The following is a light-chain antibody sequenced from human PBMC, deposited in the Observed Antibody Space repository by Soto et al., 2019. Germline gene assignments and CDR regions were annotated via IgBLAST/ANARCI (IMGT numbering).Light chain of an antibody. CDR1: QSVSIY. J-gene: IGKJ4*01. CDR3: QQSYSTSLT. V-gene: IGKV1-39*01. Sequence: DIQLTQFPSSLSASVGDRVIISCRASQSVSIYLNWYQHRPGKAPKVVIYAASSLQSGVPSRFSGSGSGTHFTLTISSLQPEDFATYYCQQSYSTSLTFGGGTKVEMK. CDR2: AAS.